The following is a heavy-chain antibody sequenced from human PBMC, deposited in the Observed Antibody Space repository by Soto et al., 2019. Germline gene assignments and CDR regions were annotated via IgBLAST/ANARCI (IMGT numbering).Heavy chain of an antibody. V-gene: IGHV3-23*01. Sequence: GGSLRLSCAGSGFTFSSYAMSWVRQAPGKGLEWVSVISGSGGNTYYADSVKGRFTISRDNSKNMLYLQMDRLGAEDTAVYYCARGRAGFFWSGRNDNWFDPWGQGTLVTVSS. J-gene: IGHJ5*02. D-gene: IGHD3-3*01. CDR3: ARGRAGFFWSGRNDNWFDP. CDR2: ISGSGGNT. CDR1: GFTFSSYA.